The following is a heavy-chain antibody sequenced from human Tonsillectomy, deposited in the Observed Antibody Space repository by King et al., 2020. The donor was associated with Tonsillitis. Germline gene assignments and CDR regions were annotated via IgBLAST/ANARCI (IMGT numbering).Heavy chain of an antibody. CDR1: AFTFKNYA. V-gene: IGHV3-23*04. CDR3: AKGPGGRPTSLGLGILWYFDL. D-gene: IGHD7-27*01. J-gene: IGHJ2*01. Sequence: VQLVESGGGLVQPGGSLRLSCAASAFTFKNYAMSWVRQAPGKGLEWVSAISGSGGTTYYAKSVEGRFTISRDNSKNTLYLQMKRLRDEETAVYYCAKGPGGRPTSLGLGILWYFDLWGRGTLVTVSS. CDR2: ISGSGGTT.